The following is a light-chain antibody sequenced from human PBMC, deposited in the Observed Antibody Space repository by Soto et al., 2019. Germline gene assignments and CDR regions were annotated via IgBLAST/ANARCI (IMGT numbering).Light chain of an antibody. CDR3: QQHSSYPLT. J-gene: IGKJ3*01. V-gene: IGKV1-5*03. CDR2: KAS. Sequence: DIQMTQSPSTLSAPVGDRVTITCRASQSISSWLAWYQQKAGKAPKLLIYKASGLESGVPPRFSGSGSGTEFTLTISSLQPDDFATYYCQQHSSYPLTFGPGTKVDIK. CDR1: QSISSW.